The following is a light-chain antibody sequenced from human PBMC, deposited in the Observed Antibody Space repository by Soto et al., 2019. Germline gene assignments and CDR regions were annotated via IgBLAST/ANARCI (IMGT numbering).Light chain of an antibody. CDR3: QQYNSYSWT. CDR2: KAS. CDR1: QSISSW. V-gene: IGKV1-5*03. Sequence: DIQMTQSPSTLSASVGDRVTITCRASQSISSWLAWYQQKPGKAPNLLIYKASSLESGVPSRFSGSGSGTEFTLTISSLQPDDFATYYCQQYNSYSWTFCQGTKVEIK. J-gene: IGKJ1*01.